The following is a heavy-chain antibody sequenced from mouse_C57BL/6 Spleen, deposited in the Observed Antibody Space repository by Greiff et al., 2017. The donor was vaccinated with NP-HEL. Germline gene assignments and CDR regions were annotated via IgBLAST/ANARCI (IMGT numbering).Heavy chain of an antibody. D-gene: IGHD1-1*01. V-gene: IGHV1-55*01. CDR3: AREGLYGSSLYAMDY. J-gene: IGHJ4*01. CDR2: IYPGSGST. CDR1: GYTFTSYW. Sequence: QVQLQQPGAELVKPGASVKMSCKASGYTFTSYWITWVKQRPGQGLEWIGDIYPGSGSTNYNEKFKSKATLTVDTSSSTAYMQLSSLTSEDSAVYYCAREGLYGSSLYAMDYWGQGTSVTVSS.